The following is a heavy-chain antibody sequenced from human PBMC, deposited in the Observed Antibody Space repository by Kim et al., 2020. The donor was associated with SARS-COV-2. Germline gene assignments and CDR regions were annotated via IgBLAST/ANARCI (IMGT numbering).Heavy chain of an antibody. D-gene: IGHD5-18*01. Sequence: YADSVKGRFTISRDNAKNSLYLKMNSLRAEDTAVYYCARVARGYSYGGDYWGQGTLVTVSS. V-gene: IGHV3-11*06. CDR3: ARVARGYSYGGDY. J-gene: IGHJ4*02.